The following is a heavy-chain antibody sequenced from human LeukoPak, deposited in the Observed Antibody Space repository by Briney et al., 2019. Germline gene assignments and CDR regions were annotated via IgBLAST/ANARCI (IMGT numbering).Heavy chain of an antibody. V-gene: IGHV3-7*05. CDR1: GVTFKSLW. CDR3: GRWPEGLDF. CDR2: INKVGSEK. Sequence: GESLKISLGGPGVTFKSLWMEWARPAPGQGLEWVANINKVGSEKNYVSSVKGRFTISRDNAKNSLTLQMNSLRAEDTAVYFCGRWPEGLDFWGQGTLVTVSS. J-gene: IGHJ4*02. D-gene: IGHD1-14*01.